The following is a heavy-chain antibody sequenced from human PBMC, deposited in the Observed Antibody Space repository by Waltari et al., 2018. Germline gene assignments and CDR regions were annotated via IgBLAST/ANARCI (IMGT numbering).Heavy chain of an antibody. CDR3: ASYMTTVPRRAFDI. J-gene: IGHJ3*02. V-gene: IGHV3-74*01. CDR1: VFTFSSYW. Sequence: EVQLVASGGGLVQPGGSLRLSCAASVFTFSSYWMHWVRQAPGKGMVWVSRINSDGSSTSYADSVKGRFTISRDNAKNTLYLQMNSLRAEDTAVYYCASYMTTVPRRAFDIWGQGTMVTVSS. CDR2: INSDGSST. D-gene: IGHD4-17*01.